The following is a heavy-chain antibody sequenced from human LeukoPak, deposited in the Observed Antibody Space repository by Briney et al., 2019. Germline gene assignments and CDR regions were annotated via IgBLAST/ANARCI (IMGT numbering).Heavy chain of an antibody. Sequence: SETLSLTCTVSGGSISSYYWSWIRQPPGKGLEWIGYIYYSGSTNYNPSLKSRVTISVDTSKNQFSLKLSSVTAADTAVYYCARGRYSSGIYYFDYWGQGALVTVSS. CDR1: GGSISSYY. CDR2: IYYSGST. V-gene: IGHV4-59*01. D-gene: IGHD6-19*01. CDR3: ARGRYSSGIYYFDY. J-gene: IGHJ4*02.